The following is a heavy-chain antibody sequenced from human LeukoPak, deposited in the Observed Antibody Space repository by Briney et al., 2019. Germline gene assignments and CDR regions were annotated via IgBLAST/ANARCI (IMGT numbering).Heavy chain of an antibody. J-gene: IGHJ4*02. CDR3: IKSSGDWH. Sequence: PGGSLRLSCAASGFTFGTYWMHWVRQAPGKGLEWVGRISTKADGGTTDYAAPVKGRFTISRDDSKNTLYLQMNSLKTEATAVYYCIKSSGDWHWGQGTLVTVSS. V-gene: IGHV3-15*07. CDR1: GFTFGTYW. CDR2: ISTKADGGTT. D-gene: IGHD2-21*02.